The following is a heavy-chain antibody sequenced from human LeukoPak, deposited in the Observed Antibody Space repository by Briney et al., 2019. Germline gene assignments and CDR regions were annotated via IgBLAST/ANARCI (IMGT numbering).Heavy chain of an antibody. CDR2: IKDKTDGGTT. J-gene: IGHJ4*02. V-gene: IGHV3-15*01. D-gene: IGHD3-3*01. CDR1: GFTFSNAW. CDR3: TTADGGYDFWRADYFDY. Sequence: PGGSLRLSCAASGFTFSNAWMSWVRQAPGKGLEWVGRIKDKTDGGTTDYAAPVKGRFTISRDDSKNTLYLQMNSLKTEDTAVYYCTTADGGYDFWRADYFDYWGQGTLVTVSP.